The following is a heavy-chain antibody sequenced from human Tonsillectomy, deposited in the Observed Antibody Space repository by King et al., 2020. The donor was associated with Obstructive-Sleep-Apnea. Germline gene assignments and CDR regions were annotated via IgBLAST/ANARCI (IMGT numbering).Heavy chain of an antibody. Sequence: VQLVESGGGLVMPGGSLRLSCAASGFSFKNAWMNWVRQAPGKGLEWIGRIKSIPDGGTSDYAAPVKGRFTISRDDSRNTLYLQMNSLKTEDTGVYYCVTDVRFLGTMDVWGQGTTVAVSS. CDR1: GFSFKNAW. J-gene: IGHJ6*02. CDR3: VTDVRFLGTMDV. CDR2: IKSIPDGGTS. D-gene: IGHD3-3*01. V-gene: IGHV3-15*01.